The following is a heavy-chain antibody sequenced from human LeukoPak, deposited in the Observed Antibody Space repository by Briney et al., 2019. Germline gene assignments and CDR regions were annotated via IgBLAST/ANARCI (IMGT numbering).Heavy chain of an antibody. J-gene: IGHJ4*02. CDR3: ARMGRIAVAGLDY. V-gene: IGHV4-59*12. D-gene: IGHD6-19*01. CDR2: IYYSGTT. Sequence: SETLSLTCTVSGGSISSYYLSWIRQPPGKGLEWIGHIYYSGTTYYSPSLKSRVTISVDTSKNQFSLKLNSVTAADTAVYYRARMGRIAVAGLDYWGQGTLVTVSS. CDR1: GGSISSYY.